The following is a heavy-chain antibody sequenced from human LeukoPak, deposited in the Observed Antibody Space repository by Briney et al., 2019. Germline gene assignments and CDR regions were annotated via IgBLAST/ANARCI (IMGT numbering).Heavy chain of an antibody. J-gene: IGHJ5*02. CDR3: ARDIASTWRGWFDP. D-gene: IGHD6-13*01. Sequence: GGSLRLSCLASGFTFSDYTMHWVRQAPGKGLEWVAAISPDGASQYYADLVKGRFVISGDSSKITVYLQINSLRTNDTAMYFCARDIASTWRGWFDPWGQGTLVTVSS. CDR2: ISPDGASQ. V-gene: IGHV3-30*09. CDR1: GFTFSDYT.